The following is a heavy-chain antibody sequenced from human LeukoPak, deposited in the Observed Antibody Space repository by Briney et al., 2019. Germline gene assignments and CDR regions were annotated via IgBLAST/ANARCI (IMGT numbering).Heavy chain of an antibody. CDR2: IYYSGST. V-gene: IGHV4-59*08. CDR1: GGSISSYY. CDR3: AGHGNYYDSSGGDY. D-gene: IGHD3-22*01. Sequence: SETLSLTCTVSGGSISSYYWSWIRQPPGKGLEWIGYIYYSGSTNYNPSLKSRVTISVDTSKNQFSLKLSSVTAADTAVYYCAGHGNYYDSSGGDYWGQGTLVTVSS. J-gene: IGHJ4*02.